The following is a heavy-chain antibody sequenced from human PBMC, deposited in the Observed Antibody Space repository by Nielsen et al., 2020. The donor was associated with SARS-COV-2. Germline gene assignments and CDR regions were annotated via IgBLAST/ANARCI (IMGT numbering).Heavy chain of an antibody. D-gene: IGHD3-9*01. V-gene: IGHV3-7*03. J-gene: IGHJ4*02. CDR2: IKQDGSEK. CDR1: GFTFSSYW. CDR3: ARASSLYYDILTGYSQTAPFDY. Sequence: GESLKISCAASGFTFSSYWMSWIRQAPGKGLEWVANIKQDGSEKYYVDSVKGRFTISRDNAKNSLYLQMNSLRADDTAVYYCARASSLYYDILTGYSQTAPFDYWGQGTLVTVSS.